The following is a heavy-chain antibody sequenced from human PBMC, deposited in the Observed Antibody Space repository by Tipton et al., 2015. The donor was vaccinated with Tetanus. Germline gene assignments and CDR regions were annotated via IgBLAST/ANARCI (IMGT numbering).Heavy chain of an antibody. CDR2: ISSTRTYI. Sequence: SLRLSCEVSGFTLSRFGMNWVRQAPGKGLEWISSISSTRTYIYYATSVKGRFTISRDNAKNSLFLQMNSLRAEDTAIYYCVSGSSLDYWGQGTLVTVS. CDR1: GFTLSRFG. J-gene: IGHJ4*02. CDR3: VSGSSLDY. D-gene: IGHD6-19*01. V-gene: IGHV3-21*01.